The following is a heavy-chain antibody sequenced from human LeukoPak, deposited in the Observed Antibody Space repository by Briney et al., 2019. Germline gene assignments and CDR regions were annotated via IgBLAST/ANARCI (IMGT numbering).Heavy chain of an antibody. Sequence: GGSLRLSCVESAVTLSSDSMSSVCHAPERGLEWVSFIFAGRNAYYADSVKGRFTISRHRSKNTLCLQMSNLRAEDTVVYCCAKPISWDSYYFDYWGQGALVIVSS. D-gene: IGHD1-26*01. CDR3: AKPISWDSYYFDY. V-gene: IGHV3-66*01. J-gene: IGHJ4*02. CDR2: IFAGRNA. CDR1: AVTLSSDS.